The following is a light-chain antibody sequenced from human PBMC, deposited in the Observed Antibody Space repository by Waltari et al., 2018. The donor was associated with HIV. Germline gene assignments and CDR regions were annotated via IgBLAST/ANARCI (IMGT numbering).Light chain of an antibody. J-gene: IGLJ2*01. V-gene: IGLV3-27*01. CDR2: KDT. CDR1: VLPKKH. CDR3: YSATDDYRVV. Sequence: SYELTQPSSVSVSPGQTARLTCSGDVLPKKHARWFQQKSGQAPLVVISKDTERPSEIPERFSGSSSGTTVTLTINGAQVEDEADYYCYSATDDYRVVFGGGTQLTVL.